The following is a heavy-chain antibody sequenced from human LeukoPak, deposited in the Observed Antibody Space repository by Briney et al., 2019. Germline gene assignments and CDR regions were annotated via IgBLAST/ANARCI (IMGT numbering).Heavy chain of an antibody. Sequence: GGSLRLSCAASGFTFSSYEMNWVRQAPGKGLEWVANIKQDGSEKNYVDSVKGRFTISRDNAKNSVDLQMNSLRAEDTAVYYCARETNGNYYYMDVWGKGTTVTVSS. J-gene: IGHJ6*03. CDR2: IKQDGSEK. CDR3: ARETNGNYYYMDV. CDR1: GFTFSSYE. V-gene: IGHV3-7*01. D-gene: IGHD4-17*01.